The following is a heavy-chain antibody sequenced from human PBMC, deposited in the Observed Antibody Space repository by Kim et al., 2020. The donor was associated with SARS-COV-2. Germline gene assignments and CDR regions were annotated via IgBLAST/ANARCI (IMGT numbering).Heavy chain of an antibody. D-gene: IGHD2-15*01. V-gene: IGHV3-23*01. CDR1: GFSFNDYD. CDR3: AKDEDDLPHISPYFDS. CDR2: ISGSGGMT. J-gene: IGHJ4*01. Sequence: GGSLRLSCAASGFSFNDYDMRWVRQAPGKGLEWVAGISGSGGMTYYADSVNDRFTIARDNSKNTLYLQMNSLTSEDAAIYYCAKDEDDLPHISPYFDSWG.